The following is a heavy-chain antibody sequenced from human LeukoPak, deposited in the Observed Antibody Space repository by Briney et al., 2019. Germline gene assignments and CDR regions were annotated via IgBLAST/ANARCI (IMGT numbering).Heavy chain of an antibody. Sequence: PGGSLRLSCAASGFTFSSYWMHWVRQAPGKGLVWVSYISGDGSRTTYADSVKGRFTISRDTAKNTLDLQMNSLRAEDTAVYYCARGGWGTAIDYWAQGTLVTVSS. CDR2: ISGDGSRT. CDR1: GFTFSSYW. CDR3: ARGGWGTAIDY. V-gene: IGHV3-74*01. D-gene: IGHD1-7*01. J-gene: IGHJ4*02.